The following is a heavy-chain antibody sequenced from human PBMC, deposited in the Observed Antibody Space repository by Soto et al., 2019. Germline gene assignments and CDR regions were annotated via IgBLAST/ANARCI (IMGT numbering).Heavy chain of an antibody. V-gene: IGHV5-51*01. CDR2: ICPSDSDT. Sequence: PGESLKISCAVSGSSFSNSWIVRARQTPGKSLEWMGIICPSDSDTTYSPPFQAQVTISADTFTRTAYLQWSSLKASDTAVYYCARRRYDIVRGYEPGYFVYWGQGTRVTVSS. CDR1: GSSFSNSW. CDR3: ARRRYDIVRGYEPGYFVY. J-gene: IGHJ4*02. D-gene: IGHD2-2*01.